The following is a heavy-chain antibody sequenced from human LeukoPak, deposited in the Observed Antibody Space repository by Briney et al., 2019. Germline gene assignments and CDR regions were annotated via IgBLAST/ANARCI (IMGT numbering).Heavy chain of an antibody. D-gene: IGHD6-19*01. V-gene: IGHV1-69*04. CDR1: GGTFSNYA. J-gene: IGHJ4*02. CDR3: ARAEDLAVAWYIDY. Sequence: SVKVSSKASGGTFSNYAISWVRQAPGQGLEWMGRIIPIFGIANYAQKFQGRVTITADKSTSTAFMELSSLRSEDTAVYYCARAEDLAVAWYIDYWGQGTLVTVSS. CDR2: IIPIFGIA.